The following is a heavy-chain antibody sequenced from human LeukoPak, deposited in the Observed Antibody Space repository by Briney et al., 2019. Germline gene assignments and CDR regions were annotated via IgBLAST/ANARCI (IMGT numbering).Heavy chain of an antibody. CDR3: ARWYRPGVRKAASEWFDP. CDR1: GGTFSSYA. V-gene: IGHV1-69*06. J-gene: IGHJ5*02. D-gene: IGHD1-26*01. Sequence: GASVKVSCKASGGTFSSYAISWVRQAPGQGLEWMGGIIPIFGTANYAQKFQGRVTITADKSTSTAYMELSSLRSEDTAVYYCARWYRPGVRKAASEWFDPWGQGTLVTVSS. CDR2: IIPIFGTA.